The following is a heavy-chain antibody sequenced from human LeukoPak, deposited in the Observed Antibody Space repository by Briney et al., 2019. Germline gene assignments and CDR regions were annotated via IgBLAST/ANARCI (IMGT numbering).Heavy chain of an antibody. V-gene: IGHV4-59*08. D-gene: IGHD5-12*01. Sequence: PSETLSLTCTVSDGSISSYYWSWIRQPPGKGLEWIGYIYYSGSTNYNPSLKSRVTISVDTSKNQFSLKLSSVTAADTAVYYCARRGYSGIDYWGQGTLVTVSS. CDR3: ARRGYSGIDY. CDR2: IYYSGST. CDR1: DGSISSYY. J-gene: IGHJ4*02.